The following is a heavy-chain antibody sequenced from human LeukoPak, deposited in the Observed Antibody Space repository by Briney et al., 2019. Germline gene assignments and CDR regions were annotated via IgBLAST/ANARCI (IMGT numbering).Heavy chain of an antibody. Sequence: GGSLRLSCTASGFTFGDYAMTWVRQAPGKGLEWVGFIRSKAYGGTTEYAASVKGRFTISRDDSKSIAYLQMNSLKTEDTAVYYCTRDPYGDYARYFDYWGQGTLVTVSS. J-gene: IGHJ4*02. CDR1: GFTFGDYA. V-gene: IGHV3-49*04. CDR2: IRSKAYGGTT. CDR3: TRDPYGDYARYFDY. D-gene: IGHD4-17*01.